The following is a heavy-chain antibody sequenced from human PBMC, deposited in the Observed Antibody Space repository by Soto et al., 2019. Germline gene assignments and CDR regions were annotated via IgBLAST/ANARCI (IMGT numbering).Heavy chain of an antibody. CDR2: IIPIFGTA. V-gene: IGHV1-69*13. CDR1: GGTFSSYA. Sequence: SVKVSCKASGGTFSSYAISWVRQAPGQGLEWMGGIIPIFGTANYAQKFQGRVTITADEPTSTAYMELSSLRSEDTAVYYCARGFGGGKYYYDSSGYSGGGYWGQGTLVTVSS. CDR3: ARGFGGGKYYYDSSGYSGGGY. D-gene: IGHD3-22*01. J-gene: IGHJ4*02.